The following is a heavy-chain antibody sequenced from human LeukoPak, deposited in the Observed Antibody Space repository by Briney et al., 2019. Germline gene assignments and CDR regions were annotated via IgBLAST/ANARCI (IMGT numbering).Heavy chain of an antibody. CDR3: ARTGGYDSSGYRDY. CDR2: IIPIFGTA. Sequence: GASVKVSCKASGGTFSSYAISWVRQAPGQGLEWMGGIIPIFGTANCAQKFQGRVTITADESTSTAYMELSSLRSEDTAVYYCARTGGYDSSGYRDYWGQGTLVTVSS. CDR1: GGTFSSYA. J-gene: IGHJ4*02. D-gene: IGHD3-22*01. V-gene: IGHV1-69*13.